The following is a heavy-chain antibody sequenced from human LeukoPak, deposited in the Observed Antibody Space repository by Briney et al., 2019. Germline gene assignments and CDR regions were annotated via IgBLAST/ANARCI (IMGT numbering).Heavy chain of an antibody. Sequence: GGSLRLSCAASGFPFSSYAMSWVRQAPGKGLESVSAISGSGGSTYYADSVKGRFTISRDNSKNTLYLQMNSLRAEDTAVYYCAKDIVVVPAAISGFDYWGQGTLVTVSS. CDR3: AKDIVVVPAAISGFDY. D-gene: IGHD2-2*02. CDR1: GFPFSSYA. J-gene: IGHJ4*02. V-gene: IGHV3-23*01. CDR2: ISGSGGST.